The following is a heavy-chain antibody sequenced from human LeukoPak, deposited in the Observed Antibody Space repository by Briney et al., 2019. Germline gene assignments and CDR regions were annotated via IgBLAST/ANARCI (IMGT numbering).Heavy chain of an antibody. D-gene: IGHD3-3*01. Sequence: SETLSLTCTVSGGSISSGGYYWSWIRQHPGKGLEWIGYIYYSGSTYYNPSLKSRVTISVGTSKNQFSLKLSSVTAADTAVYYCARATYYDFWSGYPTQYYFDYWGQGTLVTVSS. CDR1: GGSISSGGYY. CDR3: ARATYYDFWSGYPTQYYFDY. V-gene: IGHV4-31*03. CDR2: IYYSGST. J-gene: IGHJ4*02.